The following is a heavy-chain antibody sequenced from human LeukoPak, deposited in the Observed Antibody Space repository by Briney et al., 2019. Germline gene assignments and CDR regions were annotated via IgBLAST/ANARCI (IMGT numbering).Heavy chain of an antibody. V-gene: IGHV3-30*04. D-gene: IGHD2-21*02. CDR1: GFTFSSYA. J-gene: IGHJ4*01. CDR3: ARGDIVVVTPFDN. Sequence: SLRLSCAASGFTFSSYAMHWVRQAPGKGLEWVAVISYDGSNKYYADSVKGRFTISRDNSKNTLYLQMNSLRAEDTAVYYFARGDIVVVTPFDNWGHGTLVTSSS. CDR2: ISYDGSNK.